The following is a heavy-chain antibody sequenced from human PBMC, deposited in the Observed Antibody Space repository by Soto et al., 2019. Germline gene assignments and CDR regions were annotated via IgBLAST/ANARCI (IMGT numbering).Heavy chain of an antibody. CDR1: GFTFSSYS. D-gene: IGHD3-9*01. V-gene: IGHV3-21*01. Sequence: PGGSLRLSCAASGFTFSSYSMNWVRQAPGKGLEWVSSISSSSYIYYADSVKGRFTISRDNAKNSLYLQMNSLRAEDTAVYYCATNFEILSGYPENFDYCGPGTLVTVSS. J-gene: IGHJ4*02. CDR2: ISSSSYI. CDR3: ATNFEILSGYPENFDY.